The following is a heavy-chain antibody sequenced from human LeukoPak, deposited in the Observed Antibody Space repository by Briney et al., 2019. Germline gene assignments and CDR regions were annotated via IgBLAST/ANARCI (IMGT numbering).Heavy chain of an antibody. D-gene: IGHD5-18*01. CDR1: GFTFSSYA. CDR2: ISGSGGST. Sequence: GGSLRLSCAASGFTFSSYAMSWVRQAPGKGLEWVSAISGSGGSTYYADSVKGRFTISRDNSENTLYLQMNSLRAEDTAVYYCAKDRGYSYGLFDYWGQGTLVTVSS. J-gene: IGHJ4*02. V-gene: IGHV3-23*01. CDR3: AKDRGYSYGLFDY.